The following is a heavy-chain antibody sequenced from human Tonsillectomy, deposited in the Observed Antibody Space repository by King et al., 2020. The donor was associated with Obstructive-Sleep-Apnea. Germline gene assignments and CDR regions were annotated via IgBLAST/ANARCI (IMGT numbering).Heavy chain of an antibody. Sequence: VQLVESGGGLVQPGGSLRLSCVASGFTFSTYSVNWVRQVPGKGLEWVAHITSNSRTRFYADSLKGRFTISRDNGKNSLFLQMSSLRDEDTAVYYCARLVDDYGDYVNWFFDLWGRGTLVTVSS. V-gene: IGHV3-48*02. CDR3: ARLVDDYGDYVNWFFDL. CDR2: ITSNSRTR. CDR1: GFTFSTYS. J-gene: IGHJ2*01. D-gene: IGHD4-17*01.